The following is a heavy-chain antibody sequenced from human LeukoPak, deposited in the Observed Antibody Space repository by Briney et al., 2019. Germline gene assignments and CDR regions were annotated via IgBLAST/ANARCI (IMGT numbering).Heavy chain of an antibody. V-gene: IGHV1-2*06. Sequence: ASVKVSCKASGYTFTGYYMHWVRQAPGQGLEWMGRINPNSGGTNYAQKFQGRVTMTRDTSISTAYMELSRLRSDDTAVYYCARIAPFRNWFDPWGQGTLVTVSS. CDR1: GYTFTGYY. CDR3: ARIAPFRNWFDP. CDR2: INPNSGGT. D-gene: IGHD2-21*01. J-gene: IGHJ5*02.